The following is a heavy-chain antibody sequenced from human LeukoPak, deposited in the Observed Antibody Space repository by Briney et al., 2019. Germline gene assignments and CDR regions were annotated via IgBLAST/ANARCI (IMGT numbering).Heavy chain of an antibody. V-gene: IGHV1-18*01. J-gene: IGHJ3*02. CDR1: GYTFTSYR. D-gene: IGHD5-12*01. CDR3: ARVGTRGHDSSSYDAFDI. Sequence: ASVKVSCKASGYTFTSYRISWVRQAPGQGLEWMGWISAYNGNTIYPQNLQGGVTMTTDTSTSTAYMELRSLRSDDTAGYYCARVGTRGHDSSSYDAFDIWGQGTMVTVSS. CDR2: ISAYNGNT.